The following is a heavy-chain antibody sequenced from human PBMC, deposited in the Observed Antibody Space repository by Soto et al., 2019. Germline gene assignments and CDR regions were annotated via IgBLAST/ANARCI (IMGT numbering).Heavy chain of an antibody. CDR3: ARRARPDFYYMDV. J-gene: IGHJ6*03. Sequence: GGSLRLSCAASEFTLSGYAMDWVRQAPGKGLEYVSGISSNGVGTYYAKSVQGRFTISRDNSKNTVYLQMGSLRPEDMAVYYCARRARPDFYYMDVWGKGTTVTVSS. D-gene: IGHD6-6*01. CDR2: ISSNGVGT. CDR1: EFTLSGYA. V-gene: IGHV3-64*01.